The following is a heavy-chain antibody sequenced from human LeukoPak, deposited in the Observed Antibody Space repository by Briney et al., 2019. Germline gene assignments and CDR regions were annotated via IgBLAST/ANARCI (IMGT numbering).Heavy chain of an antibody. CDR1: GGSISSSSFF. CDR2: IYYSGST. Sequence: SETLSLTCTVSGGSISSSSFFWDWIRQPPGKGLEWIGSIYYSGSTYYNPSLKSRVTIYIDTSKNQFSLKLSSVTAVDTAVYYCARMRIQLDYYYYMDVWGKGTTVTVSS. CDR3: ARMRIQLDYYYYMDV. J-gene: IGHJ6*03. D-gene: IGHD5-18*01. V-gene: IGHV4-39*07.